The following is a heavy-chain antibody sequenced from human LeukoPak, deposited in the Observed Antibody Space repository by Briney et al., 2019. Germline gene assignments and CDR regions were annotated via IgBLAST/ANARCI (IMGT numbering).Heavy chain of an antibody. D-gene: IGHD2-2*02. Sequence: GASVKVSCKASGYTFTGYYMHWVRQAPGQGLEWMGWINPNSGGTNYAQKFQGRVTMTRDTSISTAYMELSRLRSDDTAVYYCARGGLTRRNIVVVPAAIRGLDYWGQGTLVTVSS. J-gene: IGHJ4*02. V-gene: IGHV1-2*02. CDR1: GYTFTGYY. CDR3: ARGGLTRRNIVVVPAAIRGLDY. CDR2: INPNSGGT.